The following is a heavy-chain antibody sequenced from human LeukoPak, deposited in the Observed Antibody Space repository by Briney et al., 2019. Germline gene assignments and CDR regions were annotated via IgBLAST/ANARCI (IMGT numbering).Heavy chain of an antibody. V-gene: IGHV3-7*03. J-gene: IGHJ4*02. CDR1: GFTFSSYW. CDR3: ARDGFLGVDTAMVINVHFDY. Sequence: GGSLRLSCAASGFTFSSYWMSWVRQAPGKGLEWVANIKQDGSEKYYVDSVKGRFTISRDNAKNSLYLQMNSLRAEDTAVYYCARDGFLGVDTAMVINVHFDYWGQGTLVTVSS. D-gene: IGHD5-18*01. CDR2: IKQDGSEK.